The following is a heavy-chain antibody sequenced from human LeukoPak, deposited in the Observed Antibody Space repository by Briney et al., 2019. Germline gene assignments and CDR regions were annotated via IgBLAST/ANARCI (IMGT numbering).Heavy chain of an antibody. V-gene: IGHV3-53*01. Sequence: PGGSLRLSCAASGFTVSSSHMAWVREAVGKGLGWVSFIYSGGDTSYADSVKGRFTISRDNSKNTLYLQMNSLRAEDTAVYYCAKDLAYYASGKQNYWGQGTLVTVSS. CDR3: AKDLAYYASGKQNY. D-gene: IGHD3-10*01. CDR1: GFTVSSSH. J-gene: IGHJ4*02. CDR2: IYSGGDT.